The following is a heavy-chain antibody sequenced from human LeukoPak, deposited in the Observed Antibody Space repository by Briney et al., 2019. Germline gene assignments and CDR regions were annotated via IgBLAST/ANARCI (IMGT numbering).Heavy chain of an antibody. J-gene: IGHJ6*02. V-gene: IGHV3-23*01. CDR2: ISKSGDHT. D-gene: IGHD3-16*01. CDR3: ATSWGPDTSAFRWGRDGMDV. CDR1: GLTFNNYA. Sequence: GGSLRLSCAVSGLTFNNYAMSWVRQAPGKGLEWVSAISKSGDHTYYAASAKGRFTTYRDNSKNTQYLQMNSLRAEDTAVYYCATSWGPDTSAFRWGRDGMDVWGQGTTVIVS.